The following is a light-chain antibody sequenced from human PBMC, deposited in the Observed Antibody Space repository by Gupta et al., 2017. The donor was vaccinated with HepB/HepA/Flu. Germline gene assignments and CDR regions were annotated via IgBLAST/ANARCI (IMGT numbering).Light chain of an antibody. CDR1: KLRDKY. CDR2: EDS. Sequence: SYELTQPPSVSVSPGQTASITCSGDKLRDKYTSWCQQKPGQSPFLVIYEDSLRPSGIPERFSGSTSGNTATLTISGTQAVDEADYYCQAWDRRAVVFGGGTKLAVL. V-gene: IGLV3-1*01. CDR3: QAWDRRAVV. J-gene: IGLJ2*01.